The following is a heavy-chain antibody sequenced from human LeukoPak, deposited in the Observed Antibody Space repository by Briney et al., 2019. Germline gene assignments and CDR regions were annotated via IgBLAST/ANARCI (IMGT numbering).Heavy chain of an antibody. D-gene: IGHD6-6*01. CDR1: GFTFSSYW. V-gene: IGHV3-7*04. CDR2: IKQDGTDK. CDR3: ARDVRPDY. Sequence: GGSLRLSCAASGFTFSSYWVSWVRQAPGEGLEWVANIKQDGTDKYYMDSVKGRFSISRDNAKNSLYLQMNALRAEDTAVYYCARDVRPDYWGQGTLVTVST. J-gene: IGHJ4*02.